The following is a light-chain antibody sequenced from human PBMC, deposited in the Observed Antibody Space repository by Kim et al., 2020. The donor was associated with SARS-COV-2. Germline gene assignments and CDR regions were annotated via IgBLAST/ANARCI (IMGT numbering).Light chain of an antibody. V-gene: IGKV2D-29*01. CDR2: EVS. Sequence: PASSSCKARQSLLQTDGKTALYWYLQKPGQPPQLLIYEVSNLFSGVSERFSGSGSGTEFTLTISRVEPDDVGFYYCMQTVQLPLTFGGGTKVDIK. CDR3: MQTVQLPLT. J-gene: IGKJ4*01. CDR1: QSLLQTDGKTA.